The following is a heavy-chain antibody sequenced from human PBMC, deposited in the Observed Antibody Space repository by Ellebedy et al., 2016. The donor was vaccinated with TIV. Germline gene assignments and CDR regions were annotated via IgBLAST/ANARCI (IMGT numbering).Heavy chain of an antibody. CDR3: ARPIHYYDSSGYSYYYYYMDV. D-gene: IGHD3-22*01. Sequence: SETLSLXCAVYGGSFSGYYWSWIRQPPGKGLEWIGEINHSGSTNYNPSLKSRVTISVDTSKNQFSLKLSSVTAADTAVYYCARPIHYYDSSGYSYYYYYMDVWGKGTTVTVSS. J-gene: IGHJ6*03. V-gene: IGHV4-34*01. CDR2: INHSGST. CDR1: GGSFSGYY.